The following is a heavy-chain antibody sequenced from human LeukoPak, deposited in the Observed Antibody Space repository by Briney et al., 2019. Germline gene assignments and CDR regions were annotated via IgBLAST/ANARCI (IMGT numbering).Heavy chain of an antibody. J-gene: IGHJ4*02. CDR1: GFIFSSYA. Sequence: GGSLRLSCAASGFIFSSYAMSWVRQAPGKGLEWVSTISASGGTTYYAYSVKGRFTISRDNSRNTLYVQMNSLRAEDTAVYYCAKKRYYDSSGQEDSFDYWGQGTLVTVSS. D-gene: IGHD3-22*01. V-gene: IGHV3-23*01. CDR2: ISASGGTT. CDR3: AKKRYYDSSGQEDSFDY.